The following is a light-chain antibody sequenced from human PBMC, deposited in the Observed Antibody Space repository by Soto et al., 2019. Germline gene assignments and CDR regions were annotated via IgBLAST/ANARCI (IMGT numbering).Light chain of an antibody. CDR2: AVS. V-gene: IGKV1-39*01. CDR1: QSIDSY. CDR3: QQTYSTPLYT. Sequence: EIQMTQSPSSLSASVGERVTITCRASQSIDSYLNWYQQKPGKAPKLLIYAVSNLQSGVPSRFSGSGSGTDLSLTVSSLQPEDSATYYCQQTYSTPLYTFGQGTKLEIK. J-gene: IGKJ2*01.